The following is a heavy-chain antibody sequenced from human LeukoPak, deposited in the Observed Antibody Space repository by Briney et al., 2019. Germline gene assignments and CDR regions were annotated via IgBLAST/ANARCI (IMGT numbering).Heavy chain of an antibody. CDR1: GFTFGSYV. D-gene: IGHD4-11*01. CDR2: ISYDGSNE. V-gene: IGHV3-30*04. Sequence: GRSLRLSCAASGFTFGSYVMHWVRQAPGKGLEWVAIISYDGSNEYYADSVKGRFTISRDNSKNTLYLQMNSLRDEDTAVFYCAKDRIYSNYGYYMDVWGKGTTVAVSS. J-gene: IGHJ6*03. CDR3: AKDRIYSNYGYYMDV.